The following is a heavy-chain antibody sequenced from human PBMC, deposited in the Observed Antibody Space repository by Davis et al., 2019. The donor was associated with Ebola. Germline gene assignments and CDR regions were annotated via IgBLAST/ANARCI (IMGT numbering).Heavy chain of an antibody. CDR2: INPSAGYT. Sequence: ASVKVSCKAFGYTFTNYYVHWVRQAPGQGLEWMGVINPSAGYTNYAQKFQGRVTITRDTSTSTVYMEVTRLRSDDTAVYYCARDGPDYYGLDVWGQGTAATVSS. J-gene: IGHJ6*02. CDR1: GYTFTNYY. CDR3: ARDGPDYYGLDV. V-gene: IGHV1-46*01.